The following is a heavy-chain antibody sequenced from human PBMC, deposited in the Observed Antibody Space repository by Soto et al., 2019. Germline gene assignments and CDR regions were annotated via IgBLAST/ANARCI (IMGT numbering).Heavy chain of an antibody. CDR3: ARDEAGANDY. CDR1: GFTFSSYG. V-gene: IGHV3-33*01. D-gene: IGHD1-26*01. Sequence: QVQLVESGGGVVQPRRSLRLSCAASGFTFSSYGMHWVRQAPGKGLEWVAVIWYDGSNKYYADSVKGRFTISRDNSKNTLYLQMNSLRAEDTAVYYCARDEAGANDYWGQGTLVTVSS. J-gene: IGHJ4*02. CDR2: IWYDGSNK.